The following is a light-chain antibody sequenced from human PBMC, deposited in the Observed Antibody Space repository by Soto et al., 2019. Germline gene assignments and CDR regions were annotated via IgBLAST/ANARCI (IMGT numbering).Light chain of an antibody. Sequence: QAALTQPASVSGSPGQSITISCTGTSSDVGSYNLVSWYQQHPGKAPKLMIYEGSKRPSGVSNRFSGSKSGNTASPTISGLQAEDEADYYCCSYAGSSTFYVCGTGTKVTVL. J-gene: IGLJ1*01. CDR1: SSDVGSYNL. V-gene: IGLV2-23*01. CDR2: EGS. CDR3: CSYAGSSTFYV.